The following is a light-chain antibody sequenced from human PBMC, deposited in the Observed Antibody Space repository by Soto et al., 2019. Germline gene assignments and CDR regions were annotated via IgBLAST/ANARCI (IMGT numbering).Light chain of an antibody. V-gene: IGLV2-14*01. CDR1: SSDVGGYNY. CDR2: EVT. CDR3: SSYTTRSTDG. J-gene: IGLJ1*01. Sequence: QSVLTQPASVSGSPGQSITISCTGTSSDVGGYNYVSWYQHHPGKAPKLMIYEVTNRPSGVSNRFSGSKSGNTASLSISGLKAEDEADYYCSSYTTRSTDGFGTGTKLTVL.